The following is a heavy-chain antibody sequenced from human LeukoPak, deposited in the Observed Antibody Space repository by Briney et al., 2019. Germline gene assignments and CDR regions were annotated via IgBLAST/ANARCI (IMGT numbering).Heavy chain of an antibody. V-gene: IGHV3-23*01. CDR1: GFAFSTYA. CDR3: AKDRLSSPTAPRFDP. D-gene: IGHD2/OR15-2a*01. CDR2: ISASGGST. Sequence: PGGSLRLSCAASGFAFSTYAMSWVRQAPGKGLEWVSVISASGGSTYYADSVKGRFTISRDNSKNTLYLQMSSLRAEDTALYYCAKDRLSSPTAPRFDPWGQGTQVTVSS. J-gene: IGHJ5*02.